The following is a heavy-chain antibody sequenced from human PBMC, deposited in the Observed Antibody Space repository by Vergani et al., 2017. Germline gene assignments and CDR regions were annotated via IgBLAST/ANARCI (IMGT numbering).Heavy chain of an antibody. CDR3: ASSLSDDYGDYVGFDY. CDR1: GGSISSGGYY. D-gene: IGHD4-17*01. Sequence: QVQLQESGPGLVKPSQTLSLTCTVSGGSISSGGYYWSWIRQHPAKGLEWIGYIYYSGSTYYNPSLKSRVTISVDTSKNQFSLKLSSVTAADTAVDYCASSLSDDYGDYVGFDYWGQGTLVTVSS. J-gene: IGHJ4*02. CDR2: IYYSGST. V-gene: IGHV4-31*03.